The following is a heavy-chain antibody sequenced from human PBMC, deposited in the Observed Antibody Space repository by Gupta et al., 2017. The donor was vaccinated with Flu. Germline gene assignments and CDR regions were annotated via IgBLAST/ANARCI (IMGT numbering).Heavy chain of an antibody. D-gene: IGHD3-9*01. V-gene: IGHV2-5*02. CDR2: IYWDDDK. CDR3: VHHVLRFFDWANDF. Sequence: QITLKESGPTVVKPTQTLTLTCTFSGFSLTNTAVGVSWIRQPPGKAPEWLALIYWDDDKRYSTSLKNRLTITKDTSKNQVVLTMTNMNPMDTATYFCVHHVLRFFDWANDFWGQGTHVTVSS. J-gene: IGHJ4*02. CDR1: GFSLTNTAVG.